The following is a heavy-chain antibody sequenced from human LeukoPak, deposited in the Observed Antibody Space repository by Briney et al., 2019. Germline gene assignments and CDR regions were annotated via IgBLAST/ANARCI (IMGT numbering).Heavy chain of an antibody. J-gene: IGHJ5*02. CDR1: GGSISTHY. V-gene: IGHV4-59*11. CDR2: IYYSGST. Sequence: SETLSLTCTVSGGSISTHYWSWIRQPPGKGLEWIGYIYYSGSTNYNPSLKSRVTISVDTSKNQFSLKLSSVTAADTAVYYCARDRPAANWFDPWGQGTLVTVSS. CDR3: ARDRPAANWFDP. D-gene: IGHD2-2*01.